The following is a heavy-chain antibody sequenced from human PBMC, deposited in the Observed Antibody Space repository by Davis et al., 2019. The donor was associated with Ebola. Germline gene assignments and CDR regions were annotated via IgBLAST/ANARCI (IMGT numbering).Heavy chain of an antibody. Sequence: GGSLRLSCTASGFTFGDYAMSWVRQAPGKGLEWVGFIRSKAYGGTTEYAASVKGRFTISRDDSKSIAYLQMNSLKTEDTAVYYCTRVGTTVVTRTDYWGQGTLVTVSS. CDR2: IRSKAYGGTT. CDR3: TRVGTTVVTRTDY. V-gene: IGHV3-49*04. CDR1: GFTFGDYA. D-gene: IGHD4-23*01. J-gene: IGHJ4*02.